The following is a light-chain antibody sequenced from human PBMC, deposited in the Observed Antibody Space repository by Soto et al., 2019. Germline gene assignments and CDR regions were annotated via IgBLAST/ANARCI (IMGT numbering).Light chain of an antibody. CDR2: EVS. CDR3: SSYTSTSPYV. Sequence: QSALTHPASVSGSPGQSITISCTGTSSDVGGYNYVSWYQQHPGKAPKLIIYEVSNRPSGVSNRFSGSKSGNTASLTISGLQAEDEADYYCSSYTSTSPYVFGTGTKVTVL. V-gene: IGLV2-14*01. J-gene: IGLJ1*01. CDR1: SSDVGGYNY.